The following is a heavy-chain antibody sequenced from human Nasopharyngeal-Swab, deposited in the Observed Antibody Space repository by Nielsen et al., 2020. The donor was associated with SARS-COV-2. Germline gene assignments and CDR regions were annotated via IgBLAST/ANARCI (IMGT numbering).Heavy chain of an antibody. D-gene: IGHD6-19*01. CDR2: IYYSGST. Sequence: SETLSLTCTVSGGSISSSSYYWGWIRQPPGKGLEWIGSIYYSGSTYYNPSLKSRVTISVDTSKNQFSLKLSSVTAADTAVYYCASLYSSGWYFLDVWGQGTTVTVSS. J-gene: IGHJ6*02. CDR3: ASLYSSGWYFLDV. CDR1: GGSISSSSYY. V-gene: IGHV4-39*01.